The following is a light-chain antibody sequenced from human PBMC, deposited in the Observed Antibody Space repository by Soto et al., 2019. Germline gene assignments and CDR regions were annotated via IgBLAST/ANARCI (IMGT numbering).Light chain of an antibody. Sequence: DIKMTQSPATLSASVGDRVTITCRASQSINNWLAWYQQKPGKAPKLLIFDAFNLESGVPFRFSGSGFGTEFTLTISSLQPDDSATYYCQQYKTYSLTFGGGTKVDIK. J-gene: IGKJ4*01. CDR2: DAF. V-gene: IGKV1-5*01. CDR1: QSINNW. CDR3: QQYKTYSLT.